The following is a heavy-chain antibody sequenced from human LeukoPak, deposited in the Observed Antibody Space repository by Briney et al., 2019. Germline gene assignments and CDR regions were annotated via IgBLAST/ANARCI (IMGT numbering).Heavy chain of an antibody. Sequence: PSETLSLTCTVSGGSISSYYWSWIRQPPGKGLEWIGYIYYSGSTNYNPSLKSRVTISVDTSKNQFSLKLSSVTAADTAVYYCARHIAARDGYFDYWGQGTLVTVSS. CDR1: GGSISSYY. V-gene: IGHV4-59*01. CDR3: ARHIAARDGYFDY. CDR2: IYYSGST. J-gene: IGHJ4*02. D-gene: IGHD6-6*01.